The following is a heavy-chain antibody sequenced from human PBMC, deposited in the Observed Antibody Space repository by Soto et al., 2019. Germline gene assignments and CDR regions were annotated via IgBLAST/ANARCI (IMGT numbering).Heavy chain of an antibody. CDR3: ARASMVRGVTSGMDV. CDR1: GYTFTGYY. CDR2: INPNSGGT. D-gene: IGHD3-10*01. Sequence: QVQLVQSGAEVKKPGASVKVSCKASGYTFTGYYMHWVRQAPGQGLEWMGWINPNSGGTNYAQKFQGWVTMTRDTSISKAYMELSRLRSDDTAVYYCARASMVRGVTSGMDVWGQGTTVTVSS. V-gene: IGHV1-2*04. J-gene: IGHJ6*02.